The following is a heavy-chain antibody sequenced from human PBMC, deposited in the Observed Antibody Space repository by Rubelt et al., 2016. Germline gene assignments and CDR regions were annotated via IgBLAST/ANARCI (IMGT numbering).Heavy chain of an antibody. J-gene: IGHJ4*02. Sequence: QLQLQESGPGLVKPSETLSLTCTVSIGSISSSSYYWGWIRPPPGKGLELIGSIYYSGTTYYNPSLKHRITISVDTAKNQVSLKLSSVTAADTAVYYCARRTTSSCLFDSWGQGTLVTVSS. V-gene: IGHV4-39*01. CDR3: ARRTTSSCLFDS. D-gene: IGHD6-13*01. CDR1: IGSISSSSYY. CDR2: IYYSGTT.